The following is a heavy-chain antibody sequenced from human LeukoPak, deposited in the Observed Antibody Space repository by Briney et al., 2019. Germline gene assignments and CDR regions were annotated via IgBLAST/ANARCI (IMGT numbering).Heavy chain of an antibody. D-gene: IGHD6-6*01. CDR1: GGSISSYY. CDR2: IKQDGSEK. Sequence: ETLSLTCTVSGGSISSYYWSWIRQPPGKGLEWVANIKQDGSEKYYVDSVKGRFTISRDNSKNTLYLQMNSLRAEDTAVYYCAKASFRYWGQGTLVTVSS. J-gene: IGHJ4*02. V-gene: IGHV3-7*01. CDR3: AKASFRY.